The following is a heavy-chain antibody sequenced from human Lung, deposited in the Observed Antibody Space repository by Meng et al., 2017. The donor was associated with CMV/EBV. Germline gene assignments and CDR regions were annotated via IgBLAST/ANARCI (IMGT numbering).Heavy chain of an antibody. CDR1: GGSFSGYY. CDR2: INYTGST. V-gene: IGHV4-34*01. CDR3: ARRPDCITTSWHYYYQYYGMDV. D-gene: IGHD2-2*01. Sequence: SETLSLXXAVYGGSFSGYYWNWIRQPPGKGLEWIGEINYTGSTNYNPSLKSRVTISVDTSKNQLSLKLTSVTAADTAVYYCARRPDCITTSWHYYYQYYGMDVWGQGXTVTVSS. J-gene: IGHJ6*02.